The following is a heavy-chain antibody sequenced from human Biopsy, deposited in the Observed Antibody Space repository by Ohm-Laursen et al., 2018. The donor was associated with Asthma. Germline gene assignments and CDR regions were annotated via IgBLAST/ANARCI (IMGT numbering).Heavy chain of an antibody. V-gene: IGHV3-33*01. J-gene: IGHJ6*02. CDR3: ARSIYDFWSGYYGMDV. Sequence: SLRLSCSASGFTFSSYGMHWVRQAQGKGLEWVAVIWYDGSNKYYADSVKGRFTISRDNSKNTLYLQMNSLRAEDTAVYYCARSIYDFWSGYYGMDVWGQGTTVTVSS. CDR1: GFTFSSYG. D-gene: IGHD3-3*01. CDR2: IWYDGSNK.